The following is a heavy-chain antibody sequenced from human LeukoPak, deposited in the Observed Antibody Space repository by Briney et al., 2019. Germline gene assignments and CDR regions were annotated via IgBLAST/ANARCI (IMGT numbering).Heavy chain of an antibody. J-gene: IGHJ5*02. CDR3: ARDGRAAGAYNWFDP. D-gene: IGHD6-13*01. CDR1: GFSFDSYS. Sequence: GGSLRLSCAASGFSFDSYSMNWVRQAPGKGLEWLSYITGSSSAMKYADSVKGRFTISRDNAKNSLYLQMNSLRAEDTAVYYCARDGRAAGAYNWFDPWGQGTLVTVSS. V-gene: IGHV3-48*01. CDR2: ITGSSSAM.